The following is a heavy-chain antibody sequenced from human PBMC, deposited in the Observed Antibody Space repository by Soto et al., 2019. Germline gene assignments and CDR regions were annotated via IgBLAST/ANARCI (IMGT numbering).Heavy chain of an antibody. CDR3: AIGGWKSTVKGWFDP. CDR2: INPNGGGT. Sequence: QVQLVQSGAEVKKPGASVKVSCKASGYTFTGYYMHWVRQAPGQGLEWMGWINPNGGGTNYAQKFQGWVTMTRDTSFCTAYMELSRLRSDDTAVYYCAIGGWKSTVKGWFDPWGQGTLVTVS. CDR1: GYTFTGYY. V-gene: IGHV1-2*04. J-gene: IGHJ5*02. D-gene: IGHD4-17*01.